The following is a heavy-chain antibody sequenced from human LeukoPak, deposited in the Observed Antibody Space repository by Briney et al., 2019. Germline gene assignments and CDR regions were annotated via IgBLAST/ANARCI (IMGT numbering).Heavy chain of an antibody. V-gene: IGHV4-59*12. CDR3: ARDGYGEPMDY. Sequence: PSETLSLTCTVSGGSISSYYWSWIRQPPGKGLEWIGYIYYSGSTNYNPSLKSRVTISVDTSKNQFSLNLTSVIAADTAVYYCARDGYGEPMDYWGQGTLVTVSS. CDR2: IYYSGST. CDR1: GGSISSYY. J-gene: IGHJ4*02. D-gene: IGHD4-17*01.